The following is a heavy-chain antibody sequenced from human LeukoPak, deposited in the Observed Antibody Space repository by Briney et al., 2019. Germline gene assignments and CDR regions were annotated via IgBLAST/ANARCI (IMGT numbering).Heavy chain of an antibody. CDR2: IYYSGST. V-gene: IGHV4-59*01. CDR3: ARTSSSGWYVDGMDV. D-gene: IGHD6-19*01. Sequence: PSETLSLTCTVSGGSISSYYWSWIRQPPGKGLEWIGYIYYSGSTNYNPSLKSRVTISVDTSKNQFSLKLSSVTAADTAVYYCARTSSSGWYVDGMDVWGQGTTVTVSS. CDR1: GGSISSYY. J-gene: IGHJ6*02.